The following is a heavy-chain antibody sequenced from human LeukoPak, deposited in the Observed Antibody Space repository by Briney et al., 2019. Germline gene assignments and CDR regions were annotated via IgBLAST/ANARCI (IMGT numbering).Heavy chain of an antibody. CDR2: IYYSGST. CDR3: ATDYSGNSALDY. D-gene: IGHD4-23*01. CDR1: GGSISSGGYY. Sequence: SETLSLTCSVSGGSISSGGYYWSWIRQHPGKGLEWIGYIYYSGSTFYNPSLQSRVTISVDTSKNQFSLSPTSVTAADTGVYYCATDYSGNSALDYWGQGTLVTVSS. J-gene: IGHJ4*02. V-gene: IGHV4-31*03.